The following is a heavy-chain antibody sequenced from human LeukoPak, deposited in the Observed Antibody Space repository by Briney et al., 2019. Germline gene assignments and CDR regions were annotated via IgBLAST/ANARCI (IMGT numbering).Heavy chain of an antibody. J-gene: IGHJ2*01. D-gene: IGHD3-22*01. CDR2: IYYSGST. V-gene: IGHV4-59*01. CDR3: AREPGYDSSGYHYWYFDL. Sequence: PSETLSLTCTVSGGSIGSYYWSWIRQPPGKGLEWIGYIYYSGSTNYNPSLKSRVTIPVDTSKNQFSLKLSSVTAADTAVYYCAREPGYDSSGYHYWYFDLWAVAPWSLSPQ. CDR1: GGSIGSYY.